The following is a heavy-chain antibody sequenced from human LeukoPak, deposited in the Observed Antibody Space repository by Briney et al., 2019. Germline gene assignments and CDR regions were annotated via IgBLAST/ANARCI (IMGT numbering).Heavy chain of an antibody. CDR1: GGTFSSYA. CDR2: IIPIFGSA. D-gene: IGHD5-12*01. Sequence: SVKVSCKASGGTFSSYAISWVRQAPGQGLEWMGGIIPIFGSANYAQNFQGRVTITADESTSTAYMKLSSLRSEDPAVYYCAIHPYDYWYFDLWGRRTLVTVSS. CDR3: AIHPYDYWYFDL. V-gene: IGHV1-69*13. J-gene: IGHJ2*01.